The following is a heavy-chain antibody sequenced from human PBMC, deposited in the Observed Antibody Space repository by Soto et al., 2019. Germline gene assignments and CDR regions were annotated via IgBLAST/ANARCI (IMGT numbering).Heavy chain of an antibody. CDR2: TIPLFGTT. V-gene: IGHV1-69*01. J-gene: IGHJ6*02. CDR1: GDTFKNSV. Sequence: QVQLVQSGVEVKKPGSSVRVSCKASGDTFKNSVISWVRQAPGQGLEWMGGTIPLFGTTDYAQKFQGRLTITTDESTTTAYLEVSRLTSEDTAVYYCVAELDFGYFSVVWGQGTTVIVSS. CDR3: VAELDFGYFSVV. D-gene: IGHD1-1*01.